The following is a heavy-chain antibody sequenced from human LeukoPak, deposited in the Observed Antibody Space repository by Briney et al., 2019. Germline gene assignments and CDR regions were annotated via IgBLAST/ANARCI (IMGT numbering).Heavy chain of an antibody. V-gene: IGHV4-59*08. J-gene: IGHJ4*02. CDR2: IYYSGSGST. Sequence: SETLSLTCTVSGGSISPYYWSWIRQPPGKGLEWIGYIYYSGSGSTNHNPALKSRVTISVDTSKNQFSLTLSSVTAADTAVYYCARHAVYAGSGWSFDYWGKGTLVTVSS. CDR1: GGSISPYY. D-gene: IGHD6-19*01. CDR3: ARHAVYAGSGWSFDY.